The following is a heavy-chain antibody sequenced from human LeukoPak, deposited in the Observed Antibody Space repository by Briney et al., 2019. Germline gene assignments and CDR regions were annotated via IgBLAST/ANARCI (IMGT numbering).Heavy chain of an antibody. J-gene: IGHJ3*02. CDR3: TSHYGNDILTGYPLDAFDI. CDR1: GFTFSGSA. CDR2: IRSKANSYAT. Sequence: GGSLRLSCAASGFTFSGSAMHWVRQASGKGLEWVGRIRSKANSYATAYAASVKGRFTISRDDSKNTAYLQMNSLKTEDTAVYYCTSHYGNDILTGYPLDAFDIWGQGTMVTVSS. D-gene: IGHD3-9*01. V-gene: IGHV3-73*01.